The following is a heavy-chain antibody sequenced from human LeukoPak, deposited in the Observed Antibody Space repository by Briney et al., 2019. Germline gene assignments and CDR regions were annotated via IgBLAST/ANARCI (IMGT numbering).Heavy chain of an antibody. D-gene: IGHD2/OR15-2a*01. CDR3: ARKDSNSEYYYYGMDV. V-gene: IGHV1-69*13. CDR1: GGTFSSYA. J-gene: IGHJ6*02. Sequence: VASVKVSCKASGGTFSSYAISWVRQAPGQGLEWMGGIIPIFGTANYAQKFQGRVTITADESTSTAYMELSSLRSEDTAVYYCARKDSNSEYYYYGMDVWGQGTTVTVSS. CDR2: IIPIFGTA.